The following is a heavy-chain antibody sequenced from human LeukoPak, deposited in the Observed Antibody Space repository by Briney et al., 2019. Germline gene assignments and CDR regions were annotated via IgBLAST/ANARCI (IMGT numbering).Heavy chain of an antibody. Sequence: PGRSLRLSCAASGFTFSSYAMHWVRQAPGKGLEWVAVISYDGSNKYYADSVKGRFTISRDNSKNTLYLQMNSLRAEDTAVYYCARPPPFGSSSWPMEYYYGMDVWGQGTTVTVSS. V-gene: IGHV3-30-3*01. CDR1: GFTFSSYA. J-gene: IGHJ6*02. D-gene: IGHD6-13*01. CDR3: ARPPPFGSSSWPMEYYYGMDV. CDR2: ISYDGSNK.